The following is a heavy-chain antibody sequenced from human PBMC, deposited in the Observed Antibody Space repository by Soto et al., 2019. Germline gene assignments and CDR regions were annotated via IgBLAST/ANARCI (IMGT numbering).Heavy chain of an antibody. CDR3: ARRYGWAFDI. CDR1: GGSISTYY. CDR2: IYYSGST. Sequence: SETLSLTCTVSGGSISTYYWSWIRQPPGKGLEWIGYIYYSGSTNYNPSLKSRVTISVDTSKNQFSLKLSSVTAADTAVYYCARRYGWAFDIWGQGTMVTVSS. D-gene: IGHD3-16*01. J-gene: IGHJ3*02. V-gene: IGHV4-59*08.